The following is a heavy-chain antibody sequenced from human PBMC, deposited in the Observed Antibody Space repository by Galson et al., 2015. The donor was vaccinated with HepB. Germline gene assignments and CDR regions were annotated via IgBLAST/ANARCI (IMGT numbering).Heavy chain of an antibody. CDR1: GFTFSSYG. D-gene: IGHD5-18*01. V-gene: IGHV3-33*08. Sequence: SLRLSCAASGFTFSSYGMHWVRQAPGKGLEWVAVIWYNGSNKYYADSVKGRFTISRDNSKNTLYLQMNSLRAEDTAVYYCARDWRDTAMVTWYFDYWGQGTLVTVSS. J-gene: IGHJ4*02. CDR2: IWYNGSNK. CDR3: ARDWRDTAMVTWYFDY.